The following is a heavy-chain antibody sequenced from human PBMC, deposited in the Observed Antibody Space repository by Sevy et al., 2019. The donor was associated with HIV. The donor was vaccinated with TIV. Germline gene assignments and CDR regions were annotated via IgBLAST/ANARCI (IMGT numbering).Heavy chain of an antibody. V-gene: IGHV4-59*08. CDR1: GGSITSLY. Sequence: SETRSLTCTVSGGSITSLYWNWIRQPPGKGLEWIANIYYNGHINYNPSLKSRVTLSLDTSKNQFSLRLSSVTAADTAMYYCAGENARVRGYSWVQGTLVTVSS. D-gene: IGHD3-3*02. CDR3: AGENARVRGYS. J-gene: IGHJ4*02. CDR2: IYYNGHI.